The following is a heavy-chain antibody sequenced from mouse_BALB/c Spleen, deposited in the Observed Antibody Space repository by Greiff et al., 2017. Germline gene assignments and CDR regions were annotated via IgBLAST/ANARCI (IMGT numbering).Heavy chain of an antibody. V-gene: IGHV1-19*01. D-gene: IGHD6-1*01. CDR3: ARRGSLAPMDY. CDR2: VNPYNGGT. J-gene: IGHJ4*01. CDR1: GYTFTDYY. Sequence: VQLQQSGPELVKPGASVKMSCKASGYTFTDYYMDWVKQSHGEGFEWIGRVNPYNGGTTYNQKFKGKATLTVDKSSSTAYMELNSLTSEDSAVYFCARRGSLAPMDYWGQGTSVTVSS.